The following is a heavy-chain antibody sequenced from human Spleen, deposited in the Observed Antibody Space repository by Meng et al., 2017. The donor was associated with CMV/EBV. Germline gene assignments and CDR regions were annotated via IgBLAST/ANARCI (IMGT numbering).Heavy chain of an antibody. CDR2: IYYSGST. CDR3: ARDSSGGYNLFDY. CDR1: GGSISSGDYY. V-gene: IGHV4-30-4*08. D-gene: IGHD5-24*01. Sequence: SETLSLTCTVSGGSISSGDYYWSWIRQPPGKGLEWIGYIYYSGSTYYNPSHKSRVTISVDRSKNQVSLKLSSVTAADTAVYYCARDSSGGYNLFDYWGQGALVTVSS. J-gene: IGHJ4*02.